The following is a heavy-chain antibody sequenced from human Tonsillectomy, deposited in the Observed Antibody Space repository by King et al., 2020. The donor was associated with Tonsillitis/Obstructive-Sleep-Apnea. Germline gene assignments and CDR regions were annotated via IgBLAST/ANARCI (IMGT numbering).Heavy chain of an antibody. CDR1: GFSISTSGVV. J-gene: IGHJ3*02. CDR2: IDLDDDK. V-gene: IGHV2-5*02. CDR3: AHVTGRHAFDI. Sequence: ITLKESVPTLLKPTQTLTLTCTFSGFSISTSGVVVGWIRQPPGKALDWLAPIDLDDDKRYRPSLKSRLTITKDISKHQVVLTMTNMDPVDTATYYCAHVTGRHAFDIWGQGTMVTVSS.